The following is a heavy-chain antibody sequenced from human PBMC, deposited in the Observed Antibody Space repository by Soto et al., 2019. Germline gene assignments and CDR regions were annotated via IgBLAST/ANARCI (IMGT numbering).Heavy chain of an antibody. D-gene: IGHD3-10*01. J-gene: IGHJ4*02. CDR2: IYYSGST. Sequence: SETLSLTFTVSHSSISSYYWSWIRQPPGKGLEWIGYIYYSGSTNYNPPLKSRVTISVDTSKNQFSLKLSSVTAADTAVYYCARVGGSGIYYHLDYWGQGTLVTVSS. CDR1: HSSISSYY. CDR3: ARVGGSGIYYHLDY. V-gene: IGHV4-59*01.